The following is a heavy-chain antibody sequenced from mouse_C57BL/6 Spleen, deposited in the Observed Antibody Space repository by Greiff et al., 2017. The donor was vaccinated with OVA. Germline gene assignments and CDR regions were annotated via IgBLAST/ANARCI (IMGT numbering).Heavy chain of an antibody. V-gene: IGHV1-39*01. J-gene: IGHJ1*03. CDR1: GYSFTDYN. CDR2: IYPNHGIT. D-gene: IGHD1-1*01. CDR3: AREDSSYGYFDV. Sequence: VQLQQPGPELVKPGASVKISCKASGYSFTDYNMNWVKQSNGQSLEWIGVIYPNHGITSYNQKFKGKATLTVGKSSSTAYMQLNSLTSEDSAVYYCAREDSSYGYFDVWGTGTTVTVSS.